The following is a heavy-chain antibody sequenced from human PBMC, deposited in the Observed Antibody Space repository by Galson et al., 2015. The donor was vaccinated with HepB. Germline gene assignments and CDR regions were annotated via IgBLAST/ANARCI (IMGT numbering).Heavy chain of an antibody. D-gene: IGHD1-7*01. CDR2: FSGYDHST. Sequence: SVKVSCKASGYSFSNYGLSWIRQAPGPGLEWLGWFSGYDHSTNYAQKFQGRVTMTADASTGTGYLELRNLRSDDTDVYFCARDSRLELRLNNYFSYGMDVWGQGSAVTVSS. CDR1: GYSFSNYG. J-gene: IGHJ6*02. V-gene: IGHV1-18*01. CDR3: ARDSRLELRLNNYFSYGMDV.